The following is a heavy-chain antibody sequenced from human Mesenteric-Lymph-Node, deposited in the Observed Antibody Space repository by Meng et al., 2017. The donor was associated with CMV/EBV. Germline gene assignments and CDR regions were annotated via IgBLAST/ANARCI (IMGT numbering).Heavy chain of an antibody. CDR3: AKSRRSDRGITYASHI. J-gene: IGHJ3*02. D-gene: IGHD3-10*01. Sequence: SETLSLTCTVSGGSISSSNYYWGWIRQPPGKGLEWIGTIYYTGNSYNNPSLRSRVTISVDTSKNHFSLKLTSVTAADTAVYYCAKSRRSDRGITYASHIWGQGTLVTVSS. V-gene: IGHV4-39*07. CDR2: IYYTGNS. CDR1: GGSISSSNYY.